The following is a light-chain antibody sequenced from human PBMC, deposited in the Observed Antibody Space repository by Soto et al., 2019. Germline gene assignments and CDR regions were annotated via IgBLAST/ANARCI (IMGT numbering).Light chain of an antibody. CDR3: QQYGSSPPIT. V-gene: IGKV3-20*01. CDR2: GAS. J-gene: IGKJ5*01. CDR1: QSVSSSY. Sequence: VVTQSPDTLSLTPGERATLSCRASQSVSSSYLAWYQQKPGQAPRLLIYGASSRATGIPDRFSGSGSGTDFTLTISRLEPEDFAVYYCQQYGSSPPITFGQGTRLEIK.